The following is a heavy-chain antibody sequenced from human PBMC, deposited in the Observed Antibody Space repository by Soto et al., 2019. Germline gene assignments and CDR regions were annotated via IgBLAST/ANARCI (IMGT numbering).Heavy chain of an antibody. CDR3: AREVWDY. J-gene: IGHJ4*02. D-gene: IGHD2-21*01. V-gene: IGHV1-3*01. CDR1: GYTFTNYA. Sequence: ASVKVSCKASGYTFTNYAIHWVRQAPGQRLEWMGWINAGNGNTKYSQRFQGRVTITRDTSASTAYMELSSLRSEDTAVYYCAREVWDYWGQGTLVTVSS. CDR2: INAGNGNT.